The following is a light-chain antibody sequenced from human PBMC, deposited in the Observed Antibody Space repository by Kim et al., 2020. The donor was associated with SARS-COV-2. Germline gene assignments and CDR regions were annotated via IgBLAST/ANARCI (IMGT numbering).Light chain of an antibody. CDR3: QQYASFPIT. CDR1: QDISRY. CDR2: DAS. J-gene: IGKJ5*01. V-gene: IGKV1-33*01. Sequence: IQMTQSPSSLSASVGDRVTITCQGSQDISRYVNWYQQKPGKAPKLLIYDASDLEVGVPSRFSGSGSGTDSTLTISSLQPEDIATYYCQQYASFPITFGQGTRLEIK.